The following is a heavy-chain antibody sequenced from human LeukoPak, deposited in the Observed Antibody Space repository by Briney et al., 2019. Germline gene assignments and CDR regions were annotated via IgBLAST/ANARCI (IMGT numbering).Heavy chain of an antibody. CDR1: GYTFTGYY. V-gene: IGHV1-2*02. CDR2: INPNSGGT. CDR3: ARALRHSGSYYGY. D-gene: IGHD1-26*01. Sequence: GASVKVSCKASGYTFTGYYMHWVRQAPGQGLEWMGWINPNSGGTNYAQKFQGRVTMTRDTSISTAYMELSRLRSDDTAVYYCARALRHSGSYYGYWGQGTLVTVSS. J-gene: IGHJ4*02.